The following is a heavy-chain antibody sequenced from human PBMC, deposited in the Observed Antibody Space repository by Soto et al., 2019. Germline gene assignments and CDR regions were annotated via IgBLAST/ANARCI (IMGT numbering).Heavy chain of an antibody. CDR1: GYTFTSYY. D-gene: IGHD4-17*01. J-gene: IGHJ3*02. Sequence: QVQLVQSGAEVKKPGASVKVSCKASGYTFTSYYMHWVRQAPGQGLEWMGIINPSGGSTSYAQKFQGRVTMTRDTSTSTVYMELSSVRAEDTAVYYCAIPLLCGDYFLIWGQGTMVTVSS. CDR3: AIPLLCGDYFLI. V-gene: IGHV1-46*03. CDR2: INPSGGST.